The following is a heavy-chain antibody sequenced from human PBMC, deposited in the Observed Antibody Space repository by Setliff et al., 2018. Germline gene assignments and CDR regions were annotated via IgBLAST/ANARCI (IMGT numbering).Heavy chain of an antibody. Sequence: SETLSLTCTVSGGSISPYFWSWIRQPAGKRLEWIGRIHASGSPSYNPSLESRVTISLDTSTNQFSLKLSSVTAADTAVYYCTRERYFDWFFEYWGQGTLVTVSS. CDR2: IHASGSP. CDR3: TRERYFDWFFEY. V-gene: IGHV4-4*07. D-gene: IGHD3-9*01. J-gene: IGHJ4*02. CDR1: GGSISPYF.